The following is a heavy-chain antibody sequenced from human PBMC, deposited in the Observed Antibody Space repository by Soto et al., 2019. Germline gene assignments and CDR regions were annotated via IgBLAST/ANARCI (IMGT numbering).Heavy chain of an antibody. D-gene: IGHD3-3*01. J-gene: IGHJ6*02. CDR2: ISKSGSVI. V-gene: IGHV3-48*03. Sequence: EGQLVESGGGLVQPGGSLRLSCGASGLTFSSSEMHWVRQAPGKGLEWISYISKSGSVIYYADSVKGRFTISRDNAKNLLYLQMNSLRAEDTAVYFCASVNLRFSYGIDVWGQGTTVTVSS. CDR3: ASVNLRFSYGIDV. CDR1: GLTFSSSE.